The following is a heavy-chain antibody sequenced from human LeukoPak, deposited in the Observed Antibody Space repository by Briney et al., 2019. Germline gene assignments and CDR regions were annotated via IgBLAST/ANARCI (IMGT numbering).Heavy chain of an antibody. Sequence: GGSLRLSCAASGFTFSNAWMSWVRQAPGKGLEWVGRIKSKTDGGTTDYAAPVKGRSTIPRDDSKNTLYLQMNSLKTEDTAVYYCTTMPGGSSWYVFRDYWGQGTLVTVSS. CDR3: TTMPGGSSWYVFRDY. CDR2: IKSKTDGGTT. CDR1: GFTFSNAW. J-gene: IGHJ4*02. V-gene: IGHV3-15*01. D-gene: IGHD6-13*01.